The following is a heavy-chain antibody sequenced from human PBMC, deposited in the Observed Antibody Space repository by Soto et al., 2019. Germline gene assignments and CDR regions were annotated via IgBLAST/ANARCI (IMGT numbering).Heavy chain of an antibody. CDR3: VRGRGWVDY. CDR1: GGSFSGYY. Sequence: SETLSLTCAVYGGSFSGYYWSWIRQPPGKGLEWIGEINHSGSTNYNPSLKSRVTISVDTSKNQFSLKLSSVTAADTAVYYCVRGRGWVDYWGQGTLVTVSS. D-gene: IGHD6-19*01. J-gene: IGHJ4*02. CDR2: INHSGST. V-gene: IGHV4-34*01.